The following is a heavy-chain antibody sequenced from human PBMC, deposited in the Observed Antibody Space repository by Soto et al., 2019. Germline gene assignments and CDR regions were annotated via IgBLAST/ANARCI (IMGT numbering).Heavy chain of an antibody. CDR2: IIPIFGTA. CDR1: GGTFSSYA. J-gene: IGHJ4*02. CDR3: ASAAYCGGDCYEPFDY. V-gene: IGHV1-69*01. Sequence: QVQLVQSGAEVKKPGSSVKVSCKASGGTFSSYAISWVRQAPGQGLEWMGGIIPIFGTANYAQKFQGRVTITADESTSTAYMELSSLTSEDTAVYYCASAAYCGGDCYEPFDYWGQGTLVTVSS. D-gene: IGHD2-21*02.